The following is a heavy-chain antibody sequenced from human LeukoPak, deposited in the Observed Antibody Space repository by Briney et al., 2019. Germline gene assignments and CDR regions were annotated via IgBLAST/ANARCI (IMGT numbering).Heavy chain of an antibody. CDR1: GFTFSSYG. V-gene: IGHV3-33*01. Sequence: GRSLRLSCAASGFTFSSYGMHWVRQAPGKGLEWVAVIWYDGSNKYYADSVKGRFTISRDNAKNSLYLQMNSLRAEDTAVYYCARDSVGSLDYWGQGTLVTVSS. CDR3: ARDSVGSLDY. D-gene: IGHD1-26*01. J-gene: IGHJ4*02. CDR2: IWYDGSNK.